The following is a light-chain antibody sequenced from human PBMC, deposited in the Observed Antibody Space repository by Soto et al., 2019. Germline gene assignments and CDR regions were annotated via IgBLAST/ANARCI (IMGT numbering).Light chain of an antibody. CDR3: SSYTNSSTLVG. CDR1: SSDVGGYNF. J-gene: IGLJ2*01. Sequence: QSVLTQAASVSGSPGQSITISCTGTSSDVGGYNFVSWYQHHPGKAPKLIIYEVSNRPSGVSNRFSASKSGNTASLTISGLQAEDEADYYCSSYTNSSTLVGFGGGTKLTVL. CDR2: EVS. V-gene: IGLV2-14*01.